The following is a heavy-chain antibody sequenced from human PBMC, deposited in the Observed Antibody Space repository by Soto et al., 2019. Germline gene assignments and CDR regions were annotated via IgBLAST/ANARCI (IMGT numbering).Heavy chain of an antibody. Sequence: SVKVSCKASGGTFSSYAVSWVRQAPGQGLEWMGGIIPLSETPNYAQNFQGRVTITADESTSTAYMELSSLRFEDTAVYYCARGPRAGYQYGMDVWGQGTTVTVSS. CDR2: IIPLSETP. CDR3: ARGPRAGYQYGMDV. V-gene: IGHV1-69*13. CDR1: GGTFSSYA. J-gene: IGHJ6*02.